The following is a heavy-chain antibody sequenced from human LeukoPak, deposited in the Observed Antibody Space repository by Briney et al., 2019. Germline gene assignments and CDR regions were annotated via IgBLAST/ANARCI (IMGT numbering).Heavy chain of an antibody. CDR1: GYSISSGYY. J-gene: IGHJ4*02. D-gene: IGHD3-16*02. CDR2: IYHTGST. V-gene: IGHV4-38-2*01. Sequence: SETLSLTCAVSGYSISSGYYWGWARQAPGKGLEWIGSIYHTGSTDYNPSLKSRLTISVDMSKNQFSLNLRSVTAADTAVYYCARDKDDYVWGTYRWWGQGMLVTVSS. CDR3: ARDKDDYVWGTYRW.